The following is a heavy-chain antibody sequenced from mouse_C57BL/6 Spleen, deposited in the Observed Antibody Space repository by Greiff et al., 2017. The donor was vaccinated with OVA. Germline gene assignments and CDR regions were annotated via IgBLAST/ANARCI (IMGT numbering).Heavy chain of an antibody. D-gene: IGHD3-2*02. V-gene: IGHV1-59*01. CDR1: GYTFTSYW. CDR2: IDPSDSYT. Sequence: VQLQQPGAELVRPGTSVKLSCKASGYTFTSYWMHWVKQRPGQGLEWIGVIDPSDSYTNYNQKFKGKATLTVDTSSSTAYMQLRSLTSADSAVYYCARRSSGYARDYRGEGTSDPVSS. J-gene: IGHJ4*01. CDR3: ARRSSGYARDY.